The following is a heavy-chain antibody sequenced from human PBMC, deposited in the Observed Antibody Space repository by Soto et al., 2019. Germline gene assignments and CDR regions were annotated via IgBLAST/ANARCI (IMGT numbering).Heavy chain of an antibody. D-gene: IGHD1-26*01. CDR2: ISSDENNK. Sequence: QVQLVESGGGVVQPGRSLRLSCAASGFTFSSSTMYWVRQAPGKGLGWVAIISSDENNKYCADSVKGRFIISRDNSKNTLYLQINSLRPEDTAVYYCARGGGGKWEPWGQGTLVTVSS. V-gene: IGHV3-30-3*01. CDR1: GFTFSSST. CDR3: ARGGGGKWEP. J-gene: IGHJ4*02.